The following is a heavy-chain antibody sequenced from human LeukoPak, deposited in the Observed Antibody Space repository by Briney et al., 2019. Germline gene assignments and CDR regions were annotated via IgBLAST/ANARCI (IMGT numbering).Heavy chain of an antibody. CDR2: ISYDGSNK. V-gene: IGHV3-30*03. CDR1: GFTFSSYG. D-gene: IGHD3-3*01. Sequence: PGGSLRLSCAASGFTFSSYGMHWVRQAPGKGLEWVAVISYDGSNKYYADSVKGRFTISRDNSKNTLYLQMNSLRAEDTAVYYCARGVGFWSGYYTDYWGQGTLVTVSS. CDR3: ARGVGFWSGYYTDY. J-gene: IGHJ4*02.